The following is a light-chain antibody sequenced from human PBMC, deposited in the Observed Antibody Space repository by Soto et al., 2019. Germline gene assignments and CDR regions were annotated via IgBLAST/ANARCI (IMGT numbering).Light chain of an antibody. V-gene: IGKV4-1*01. CDR1: QSVLYSSNNKNY. CDR3: QQYYSTPWT. J-gene: IGKJ1*01. CDR2: WAS. Sequence: DIVMTQSPDSLAVSLGERATINCKSSQSVLYSSNNKNYLAWYQQKPGQPPKLLIYWASIRESGVPDRFSGSGSGTDFTLTISSLQAGDVAVYYCQQYYSTPWTFGQGTKVEIK.